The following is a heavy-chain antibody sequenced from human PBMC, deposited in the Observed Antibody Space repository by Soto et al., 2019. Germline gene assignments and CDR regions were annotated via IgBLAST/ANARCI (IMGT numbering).Heavy chain of an antibody. CDR1: GYTFTSYD. V-gene: IGHV1-8*01. CDR3: ARGYDILTGLIFYYGMDV. CDR2: MNPNSGNT. D-gene: IGHD3-9*01. J-gene: IGHJ6*02. Sequence: ASVKVSCKASGYTFTSYDINWVRQATGQGLEWMGWMNPNSGNTGYAQKFQGRVTMTRNTSISTAYMELSSLRSEDTAVYYCARGYDILTGLIFYYGMDVWGQGTTVTVSS.